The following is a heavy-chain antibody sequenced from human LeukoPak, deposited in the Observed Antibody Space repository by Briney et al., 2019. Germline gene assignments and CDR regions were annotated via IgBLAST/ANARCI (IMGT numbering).Heavy chain of an antibody. CDR1: GFTFSSYS. Sequence: PGGSLRLSCAASGFTFSSYSMNWVRQAPGKGLEWVSSISSSSSYIYYADSVKGRFTISRDNAKNSLYLQMNSQRAEDTAVYYCARGAFSGEGSYDSSGYYYRTYWGQGTLVTVSS. D-gene: IGHD3-22*01. CDR3: ARGAFSGEGSYDSSGYYYRTY. CDR2: ISSSSSYI. J-gene: IGHJ4*02. V-gene: IGHV3-21*01.